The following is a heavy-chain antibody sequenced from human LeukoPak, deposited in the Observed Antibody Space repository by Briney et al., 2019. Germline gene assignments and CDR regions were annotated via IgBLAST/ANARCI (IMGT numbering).Heavy chain of an antibody. Sequence: GSSLRLSCAASGFTFSSYGMHWVRQAPGKGLEWVAVIWYDGSNKYYADSVKGRFTISRDNSKNTLYLQMNSLRAEDTAVYYCARAPSYDSSGYLVKWGQGTLVTVSS. V-gene: IGHV3-33*01. D-gene: IGHD3-22*01. J-gene: IGHJ4*02. CDR1: GFTFSSYG. CDR2: IWYDGSNK. CDR3: ARAPSYDSSGYLVK.